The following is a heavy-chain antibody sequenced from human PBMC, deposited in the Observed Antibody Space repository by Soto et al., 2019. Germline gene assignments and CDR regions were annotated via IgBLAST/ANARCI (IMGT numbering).Heavy chain of an antibody. Sequence: QEQLVESGGGLVKPGGSLRLSCAASGFTFSDAYMSWIRQAPGKGPEGVSYISHTSHYMKYSDSVEGRFTVSRDNAKNSLYLHMNSLRAEDTAVYYCAKTVGLGPFGHITLWGRGTLVIVSS. D-gene: IGHD1-26*01. J-gene: IGHJ2*01. CDR3: AKTVGLGPFGHITL. V-gene: IGHV3-11*05. CDR2: ISHTSHYM. CDR1: GFTFSDAY.